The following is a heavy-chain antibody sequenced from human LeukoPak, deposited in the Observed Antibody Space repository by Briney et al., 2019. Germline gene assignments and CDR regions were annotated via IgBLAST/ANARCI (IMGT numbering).Heavy chain of an antibody. CDR1: GFTFSSYD. CDR2: ISYDGSNK. D-gene: IGHD2-2*01. V-gene: IGHV3-30-3*01. CDR3: ARSGLGVPLILPAATHFDY. J-gene: IGHJ4*02. Sequence: GGSLRLSCAASGFTFSSYDLHWVRQAPGKGLEWVAVISYDGSNKYYADSVKGRFTLSRDNSKNTLHLQANSLRAEDTAVYYCARSGLGVPLILPAATHFDYWGQGTLVTVSS.